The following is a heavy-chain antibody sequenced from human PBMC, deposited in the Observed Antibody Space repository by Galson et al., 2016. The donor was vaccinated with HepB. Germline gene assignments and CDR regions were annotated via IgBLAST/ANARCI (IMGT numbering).Heavy chain of an antibody. J-gene: IGHJ4*02. Sequence: SLRLSCAASGFSFSISGMSWVRQTPGRGLEWVSGITGSGDTTHYAASVKGRFIISRDNSKNTLYLYMNSLRAGDTAVYYCGKHGGFDYWGQGALVTVSS. CDR2: ITGSGDTT. CDR3: GKHGGFDY. V-gene: IGHV3-23*01. D-gene: IGHD3-16*01. CDR1: GFSFSISG.